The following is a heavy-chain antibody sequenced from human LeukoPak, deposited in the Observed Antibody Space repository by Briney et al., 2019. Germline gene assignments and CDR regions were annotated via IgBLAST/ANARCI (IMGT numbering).Heavy chain of an antibody. D-gene: IGHD3-22*01. CDR3: ARGPYDSSGYYYRPYYYYMDV. CDR2: IKQDGSEK. CDR1: GLTFRSYA. Sequence: PGGSLRLSCAASGLTFRSYAMNWVRQAPGKGLEWVANIKQDGSEKYYVDSVKGRFTISRDNAKNSLYLQMNSLRSEDTAVYYCARGPYDSSGYYYRPYYYYMDVWGKGTTVTISS. V-gene: IGHV3-7*03. J-gene: IGHJ6*03.